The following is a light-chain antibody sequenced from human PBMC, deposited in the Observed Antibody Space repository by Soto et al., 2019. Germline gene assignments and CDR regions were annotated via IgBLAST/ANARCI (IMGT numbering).Light chain of an antibody. CDR2: ATS. V-gene: IGKV1-16*02. Sequence: DIQMTQSPSSLSASVGDRVTITCRASQDISNSLAWFQQKPGKAPKSLIYATSTLQSGVPSKFSGSGSETDFTLTINSLQPEDFATYYCQQYKSYPYTFGQGTQLEIK. CDR3: QQYKSYPYT. J-gene: IGKJ2*01. CDR1: QDISNS.